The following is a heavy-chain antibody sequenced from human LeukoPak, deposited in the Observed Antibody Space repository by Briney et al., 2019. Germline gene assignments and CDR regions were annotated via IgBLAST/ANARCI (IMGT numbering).Heavy chain of an antibody. V-gene: IGHV1-8*03. CDR1: GYTFTSYD. Sequence: ASVSLSCKASGYTFTSYDINWVRQASGQGLEWMGWMNHNSGNTVYAQMFKGSGILLGNTSQRTAYMEQKSLRSGDTAVLYCARRKRRQTCNWFDRWGQGTLVTVS. CDR2: MNHNSGNT. D-gene: IGHD6-25*01. CDR3: ARRKRRQTCNWFDR. J-gene: IGHJ5*02.